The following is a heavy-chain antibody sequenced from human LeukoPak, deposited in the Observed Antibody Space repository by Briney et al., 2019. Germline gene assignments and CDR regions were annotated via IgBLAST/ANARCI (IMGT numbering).Heavy chain of an antibody. CDR1: GFTFSSYA. V-gene: IGHV3-30-3*01. D-gene: IGHD6-19*01. CDR3: ARDGSSGIAVAGTEYYYGMDV. Sequence: PGGSLRLSCAASGFTFSSYAMHWVRQAPGKGLEWVAVISYDGSNKYYADSVKGRFTISRDNSKNTLYLQMNSLRAEDTAVYYCARDGSSGIAVAGTEYYYGMDVWGQGTTVTVSS. J-gene: IGHJ6*02. CDR2: ISYDGSNK.